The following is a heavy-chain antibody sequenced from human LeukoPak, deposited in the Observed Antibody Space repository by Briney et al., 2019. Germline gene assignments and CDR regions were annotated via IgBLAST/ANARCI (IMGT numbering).Heavy chain of an antibody. V-gene: IGHV3-11*01. J-gene: IGHJ3*01. CDR2: ISSSGSTI. CDR1: GFTFSDYY. CDR3: ARHVSSSRVAYDV. Sequence: GGSLRLSCAASGFTFSDYYMSWNRQAPGKRLEWVSYISSSGSTIYYADSVKGRFTISRDNAKNSLYLQMNSLRAEDTAVYYCARHVSSSRVAYDVWGQGTMVTVSS. D-gene: IGHD2-2*01.